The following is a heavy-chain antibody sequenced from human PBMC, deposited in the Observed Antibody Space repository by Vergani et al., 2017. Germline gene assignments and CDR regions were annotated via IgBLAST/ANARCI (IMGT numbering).Heavy chain of an antibody. J-gene: IGHJ4*02. Sequence: EVQLLESGGGLVQPGGSLRVSCAASGFTFSSDAMSWVRQAPGKGLEWVSAINRGSTTYYADSVKGRFTISRDNSKNTVFLQMDSLRAEDTAVYYCAKSGWLQHFGAHYFDSWGQGILVTVSS. V-gene: IGHV3-23*01. CDR3: AKSGWLQHFGAHYFDS. D-gene: IGHD5-24*01. CDR1: GFTFSSDA. CDR2: INRGSTT.